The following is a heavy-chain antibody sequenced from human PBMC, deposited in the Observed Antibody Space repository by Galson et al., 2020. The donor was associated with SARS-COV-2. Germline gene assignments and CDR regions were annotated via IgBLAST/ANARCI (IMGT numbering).Heavy chain of an antibody. CDR2: IRSKANSYAP. D-gene: IGHD1-26*01. V-gene: IGHV3-73*01. CDR3: TRNVVGATIGGYFDL. J-gene: IGHJ2*01. Sequence: GESLKFSCAGSGFTFSGSAMHWVRQASGKGLEWVGLIRSKANSYAPAYAASVKGRFTISRDDSKNTAYLQMNSLKTEDTAVYYCTRNVVGATIGGYFDLWGRGTLVTVSS. CDR1: GFTFSGSA.